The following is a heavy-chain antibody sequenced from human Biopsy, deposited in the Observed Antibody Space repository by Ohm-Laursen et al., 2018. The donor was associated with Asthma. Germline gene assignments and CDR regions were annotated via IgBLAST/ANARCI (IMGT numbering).Heavy chain of an antibody. J-gene: IGHJ4*02. CDR1: GFAFRSYA. CDR3: ARLAYYDRSGTHYFDH. D-gene: IGHD3-22*01. CDR2: IDKSSSTI. V-gene: IGHV3-48*04. Sequence: SLRLSCAASGFAFRSYAMNWVRQAPGKGLEWVSYIDKSSSTIYYADSVKGRFTISRDNAKNSLYLQMNSLRAEDTAVYFCARLAYYDRSGTHYFDHWGQGNLVTVSS.